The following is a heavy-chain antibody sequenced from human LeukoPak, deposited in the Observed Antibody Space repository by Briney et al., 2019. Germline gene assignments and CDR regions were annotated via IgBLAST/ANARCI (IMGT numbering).Heavy chain of an antibody. V-gene: IGHV1-69*01. D-gene: IGHD3-9*01. Sequence: SVKVSCKASGGTFSSYAISWVRQAPGQGLEWMGGIIPIFGTANYAQKFQGRVTITADESTSTAYMELSSLRSEDTAVYHCARGPVLRYFDWLPYYYYYGMDVWGQGTTVTVSS. CDR1: GGTFSSYA. CDR3: ARGPVLRYFDWLPYYYYYGMDV. J-gene: IGHJ6*02. CDR2: IIPIFGTA.